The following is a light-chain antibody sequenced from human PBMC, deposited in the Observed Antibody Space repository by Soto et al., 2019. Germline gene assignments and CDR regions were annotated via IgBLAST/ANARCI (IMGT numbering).Light chain of an antibody. Sequence: EIVLTQSPGTLSLSPGERATLSCRASQSVSNNYLAWYQQKPGQAPRLLIYGASSRATGIPARFSGSGSGTDFTLTISSLEPEDFAVYYCHQRSNWWTFGQGTKVDIK. CDR3: HQRSNWWT. V-gene: IGKV3D-20*02. CDR1: QSVSNNY. J-gene: IGKJ1*01. CDR2: GAS.